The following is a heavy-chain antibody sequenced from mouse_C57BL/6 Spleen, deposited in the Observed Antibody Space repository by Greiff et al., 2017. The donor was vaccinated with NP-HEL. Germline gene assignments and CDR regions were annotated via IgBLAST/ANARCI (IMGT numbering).Heavy chain of an antibody. V-gene: IGHV5-12*01. Sequence: VQLKESGGGLVQPGGSLKLSCAASGFTFSDYYMYWVRQTPEKRLEWVAYISNGGGSTYYPDTVKGRFTISRDNAKNTLYLQMSRLKSEDTAMYYCARKGDHYYAMDYWGQGTSVTVSS. CDR2: ISNGGGST. CDR1: GFTFSDYY. D-gene: IGHD3-3*01. CDR3: ARKGDHYYAMDY. J-gene: IGHJ4*01.